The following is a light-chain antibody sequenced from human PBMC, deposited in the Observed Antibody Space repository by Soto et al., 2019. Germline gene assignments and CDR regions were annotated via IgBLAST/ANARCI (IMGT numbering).Light chain of an antibody. CDR1: QSVRSN. Sequence: ELVMTQSPATLSVSPGDRVTLSGRASQSVRSNLAWSQQKPGQSPRLLIYGASTRATGIPARLSGSGSGTEFTLTISSLQSEDFAVYYCQQYNNWPPITFGQGTRLEIK. CDR3: QQYNNWPPIT. V-gene: IGKV3-15*01. CDR2: GAS. J-gene: IGKJ5*01.